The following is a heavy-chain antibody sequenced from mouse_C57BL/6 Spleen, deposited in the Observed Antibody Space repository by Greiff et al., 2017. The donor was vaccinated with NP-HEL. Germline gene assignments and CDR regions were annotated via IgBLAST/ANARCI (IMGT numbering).Heavy chain of an antibody. CDR1: GYTFTSYW. CDR2: IYPGSGST. CDR3: ARVGIGNWPFDY. D-gene: IGHD4-1*01. Sequence: QVQLQQPGAELVKPGASVKMSCKASGYTFTSYWITWVKPRPGQGLEWIGDIYPGSGSTNYNEKFKSKATLTVDTSSSTAYMQLSSLTSEDSAVYYCARVGIGNWPFDYWGQGTTLTVSS. J-gene: IGHJ2*01. V-gene: IGHV1-55*01.